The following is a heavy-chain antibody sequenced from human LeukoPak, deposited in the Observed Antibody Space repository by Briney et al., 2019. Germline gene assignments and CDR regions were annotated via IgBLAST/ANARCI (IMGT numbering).Heavy chain of an antibody. Sequence: SETLSLTCTVSGVSISSYYWSWIRQPAGKGLEWIGRIYTSGSTNYNPSLKSRVTMSVDTSKHQFSLKLSSVTAADTAVYYCARDRGDGYKLDAFDIWGQGTMVTVSS. J-gene: IGHJ3*02. CDR3: ARDRGDGYKLDAFDI. CDR1: GVSISSYY. D-gene: IGHD5-24*01. V-gene: IGHV4-4*07. CDR2: IYTSGST.